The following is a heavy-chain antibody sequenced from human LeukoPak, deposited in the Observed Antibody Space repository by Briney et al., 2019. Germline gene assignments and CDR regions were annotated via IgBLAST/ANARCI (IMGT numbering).Heavy chain of an antibody. Sequence: PGGSLRLSCAASGFTFSSYSLNWLRQALGKGLEWVSSISSSSSYIYYADSVKGRFTISRDNAKNSLYLQMNRLRAEDTAVYYCARDRTVVTPGAFDIWGQGTMVTVSS. V-gene: IGHV3-21*01. CDR3: ARDRTVVTPGAFDI. CDR2: ISSSSSYI. D-gene: IGHD2-21*02. CDR1: GFTFSSYS. J-gene: IGHJ3*02.